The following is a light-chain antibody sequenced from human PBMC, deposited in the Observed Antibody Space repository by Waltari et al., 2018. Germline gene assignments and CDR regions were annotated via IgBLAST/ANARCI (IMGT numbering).Light chain of an antibody. CDR3: MQGIHRPWT. Sequence: DVVMTQSPLSLPVTLGQPASISCRSSQSPVSSDGNTYLNWFQQRPGQSPRRLIYKVSNRDSGVPDRFSGSGSGTDFTLRISRVEAEDDGVYYCMQGIHRPWTFGPGTKVEIK. J-gene: IGKJ1*01. V-gene: IGKV2-30*01. CDR2: KVS. CDR1: QSPVSSDGNTY.